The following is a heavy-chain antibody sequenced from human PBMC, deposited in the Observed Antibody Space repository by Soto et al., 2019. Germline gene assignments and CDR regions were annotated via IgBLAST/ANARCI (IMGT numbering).Heavy chain of an antibody. CDR2: INAGNVNT. Sequence: QVQLVQSGAEEKKPGASVKVSCNASGYTFTGYAMHWVRQAPGQRLEWMGWINAGNVNTKYSQKFQGRVIITRDTSASTAYMDLSSLRAEDTAVYYCARAVAVPADFDYWGQGTLVTVSS. V-gene: IGHV1-3*05. CDR1: GYTFTGYA. D-gene: IGHD6-19*01. J-gene: IGHJ4*02. CDR3: ARAVAVPADFDY.